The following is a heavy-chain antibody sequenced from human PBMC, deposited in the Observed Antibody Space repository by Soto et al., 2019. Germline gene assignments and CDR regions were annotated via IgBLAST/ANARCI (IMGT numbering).Heavy chain of an antibody. CDR1: GGSFSGYD. V-gene: IGHV4-34*01. J-gene: IGHJ4*02. Sequence: SETLSLTCAVYGGSFSGYDCSWIRQPPWKGLEWIGEINHSGSTNYNPSLKSRVKISVDTSKNQFSLNLSSVTAADTAVYYCSRGGITIFGVVIIGRFDYWGQGTLVPV. CDR2: INHSGST. D-gene: IGHD3-3*01. CDR3: SRGGITIFGVVIIGRFDY.